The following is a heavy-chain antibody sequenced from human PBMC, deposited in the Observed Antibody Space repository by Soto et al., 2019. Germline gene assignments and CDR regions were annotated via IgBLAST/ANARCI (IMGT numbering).Heavy chain of an antibody. CDR1: GSIFSSYS. CDR3: ARDRDYPGHVWFDP. J-gene: IGHJ5*02. D-gene: IGHD4-17*01. V-gene: IGHV1-46*01. Sequence: ASVKVSCKASGSIFSSYSMHWVRQAPGQGLEWMGLINPSGASTSYAQKFQRRVTMPRVTATSTLYMELSGLRSENTAVYFCARDRDYPGHVWFDPWGQGTLVAVSS. CDR2: INPSGAST.